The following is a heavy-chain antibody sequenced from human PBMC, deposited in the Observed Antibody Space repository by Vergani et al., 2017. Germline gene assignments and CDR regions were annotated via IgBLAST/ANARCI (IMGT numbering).Heavy chain of an antibody. CDR3: TKGSRAYTGYFFDY. J-gene: IGHJ4*02. CDR1: GFSFPGYA. Sequence: EVQLLESGGGLVQPGGSLRLSCEASGFSFPGYAMSWVRQAPGKGLDWVSSVSGSSATPYYADSVKGRFIISRDNSKNTLHLQMNSLRADDTAVYYCTKGSRAYTGYFFDYWGQGTLATVSS. V-gene: IGHV3-23*01. CDR2: VSGSSATP. D-gene: IGHD5-12*01.